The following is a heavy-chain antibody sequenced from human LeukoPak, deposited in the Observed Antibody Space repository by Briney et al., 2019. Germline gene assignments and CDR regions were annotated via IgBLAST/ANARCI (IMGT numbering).Heavy chain of an antibody. Sequence: ASVKVSCKVSGYTLTELSMHWVRQAPGKGLEWMGGFDPEDGETIYAQKFQGRVTMTEDTSTDTAYMELSSPRSEDTAVYYCATGGVLWFGESPNCFDYWGQGTLVTVSS. CDR1: GYTLTELS. D-gene: IGHD3-10*01. CDR2: FDPEDGET. V-gene: IGHV1-24*01. CDR3: ATGGVLWFGESPNCFDY. J-gene: IGHJ4*02.